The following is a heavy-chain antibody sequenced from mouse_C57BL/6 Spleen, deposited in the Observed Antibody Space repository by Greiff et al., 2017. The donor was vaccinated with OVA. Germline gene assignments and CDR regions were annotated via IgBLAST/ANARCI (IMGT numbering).Heavy chain of an antibody. CDR1: GFTFSDYG. D-gene: IGHD1-1*01. CDR2: ISSGSSTI. Sequence: EVHLVESGGGLVKPGGSLKLSCAASGFTFSDYGMHWVRQAPEKGLEWVAYISSGSSTIYYADTVKGRFTISRDNAKNTRFLQMTSLRSEDTAMYYCAREHYGSSYAMDYWGQGTSVTVSS. V-gene: IGHV5-17*01. J-gene: IGHJ4*01. CDR3: AREHYGSSYAMDY.